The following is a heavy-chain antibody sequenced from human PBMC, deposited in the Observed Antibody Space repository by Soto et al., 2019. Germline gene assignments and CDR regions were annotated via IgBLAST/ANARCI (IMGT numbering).Heavy chain of an antibody. CDR2: TYYRSKWYN. Sequence: SPTLSLNCAISGDSVSGNSAAWNWIRQSPSRGLEWLGRTYYRSKWYNDYSVSVKSRITVTPDTSKNQFSLHLKSVTPEDTAVYYCARDFPYYESSDSYFDYWGQGALVTVSS. D-gene: IGHD3-16*01. J-gene: IGHJ4*02. CDR3: ARDFPYYESSDSYFDY. CDR1: GDSVSGNSAA. V-gene: IGHV6-1*01.